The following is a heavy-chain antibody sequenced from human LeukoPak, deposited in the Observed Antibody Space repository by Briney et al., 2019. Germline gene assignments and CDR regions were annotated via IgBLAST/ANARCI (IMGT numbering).Heavy chain of an antibody. Sequence: SETLSLTCTVSGGSISSDYWSWIRQPAGKGLEWIGRIYTSGSTNYNPSLKSRVTMSVDTSKNQFSLKLSSVTAADTAVYYCARGGYYYDSSGYSFDYWGQGTLVTVSS. CDR2: IYTSGST. CDR3: ARGGYYYDSSGYSFDY. D-gene: IGHD3-22*01. V-gene: IGHV4-4*07. CDR1: GGSISSDY. J-gene: IGHJ4*02.